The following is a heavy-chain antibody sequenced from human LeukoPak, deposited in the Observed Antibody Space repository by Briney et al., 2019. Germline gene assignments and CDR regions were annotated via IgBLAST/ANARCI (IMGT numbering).Heavy chain of an antibody. J-gene: IGHJ3*02. D-gene: IGHD3-10*01. Sequence: TSETLSLTCTVSGGSISSYSRSWIRQPPGKGLEWIGYFFYTGNTYYNPSLKSRVAIPVDTSKNQFFLKLNSVTAADTAVYYCARGQRYYSTDAFNIWGQGAMVTVSS. CDR1: GGSISSYS. CDR3: ARGQRYYSTDAFNI. V-gene: IGHV4-59*12. CDR2: FFYTGNT.